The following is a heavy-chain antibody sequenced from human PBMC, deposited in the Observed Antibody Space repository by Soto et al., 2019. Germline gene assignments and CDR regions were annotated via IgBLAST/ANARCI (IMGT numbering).Heavy chain of an antibody. CDR3: ARVVWYYDRSGYYFWLDI. V-gene: IGHV4-30-4*01. J-gene: IGHJ3*02. CDR2: LYYSGST. CDR1: GGSISSGDYY. Sequence: QVQLQESGPGLVKPSQTLSLTCTVSGGSISSGDYYWNWTRQPPGKGLEWIGYLYYSGSTDYNPSLKSRVTVSIDTSKNQFSLKLSSVTAADTAVYYCARVVWYYDRSGYYFWLDIWGQGTMVTVSS. D-gene: IGHD3-22*01.